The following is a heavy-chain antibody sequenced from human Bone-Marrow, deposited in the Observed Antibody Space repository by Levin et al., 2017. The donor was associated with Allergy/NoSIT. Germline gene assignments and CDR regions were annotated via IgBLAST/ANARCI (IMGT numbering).Heavy chain of an antibody. Sequence: SCAASGFTFSTYGVHWVRQAPGKGLEWVALISFDGGAIHYADSVEGRFSISRDNSKNTVYLQMNSLRVEDTALYYCAKAWGAISWSFDYWGQGTLVTVSS. V-gene: IGHV3-30*18. CDR1: GFTFSTYG. CDR3: AKAWGAISWSFDY. D-gene: IGHD6-13*01. J-gene: IGHJ4*02. CDR2: ISFDGGAI.